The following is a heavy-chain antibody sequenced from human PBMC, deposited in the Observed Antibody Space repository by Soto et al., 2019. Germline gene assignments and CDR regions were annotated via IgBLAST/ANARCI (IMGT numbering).Heavy chain of an antibody. D-gene: IGHD5-12*01. J-gene: IGHJ4*02. CDR1: GFTFSTYS. CDR3: ARWVSGGNEILDH. V-gene: IGHV3-48*02. Sequence: EVQLVESGGGLVQPGGSLRISCAASGFTFSTYSMNWVRQAPGKGLEWVSYITGSSGTIYYADSVKGRFTISRDNAKNSLFLQMNSLRDEDTAVYYRARWVSGGNEILDHWGQGTLVTVSS. CDR2: ITGSSGTI.